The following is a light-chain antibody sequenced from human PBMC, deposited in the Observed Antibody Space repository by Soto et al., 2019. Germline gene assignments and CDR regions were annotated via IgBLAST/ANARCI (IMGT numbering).Light chain of an antibody. J-gene: IGKJ1*01. V-gene: IGKV4-1*01. CDR3: QHYYSTPRT. CDR1: QSALYSSNNKNY. Sequence: DIVMTQSPDSLAVSLGERATINCKSSQSALYSSNNKNYLAWYQQKPGQPPTLLIYWASTRESGVPDRFSGSGSGTDFTLTISSLQAEDVAVYYCQHYYSTPRTFGQGTKVYIK. CDR2: WAS.